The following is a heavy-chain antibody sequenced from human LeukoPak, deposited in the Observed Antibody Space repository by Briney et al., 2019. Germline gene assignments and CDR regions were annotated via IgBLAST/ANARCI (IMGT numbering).Heavy chain of an antibody. CDR2: ISSSGSTT. Sequence: PGGSLRLSCAASGFTFSTYEINWVRQAPGKGLEWVSYISSSGSTTYYADSVKGRFTISRDNAKNSLYLQMNSLRAEDTAVYYCARTLRGYSGYDWGFDYWGQGTLVTVSS. CDR1: GFTFSTYE. D-gene: IGHD5-12*01. J-gene: IGHJ4*02. V-gene: IGHV3-48*03. CDR3: ARTLRGYSGYDWGFDY.